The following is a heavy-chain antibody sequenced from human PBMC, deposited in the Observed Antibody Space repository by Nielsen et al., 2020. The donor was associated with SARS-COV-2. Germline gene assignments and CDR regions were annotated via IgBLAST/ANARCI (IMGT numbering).Heavy chain of an antibody. CDR1: GLTFSNYV. D-gene: IGHD3-10*01. Sequence: GGSLRLSCAVSGLTFSNYVMSWVRQAPGKGLEWVSGISRSGGRTDYADSVKGRFTISRDISQNTLYLQMNSLRAEDTAVYYCAKRSGYGSGSILYWGQGTLVTVSS. CDR2: ISRSGGRT. V-gene: IGHV3-23*01. J-gene: IGHJ4*02. CDR3: AKRSGYGSGSILY.